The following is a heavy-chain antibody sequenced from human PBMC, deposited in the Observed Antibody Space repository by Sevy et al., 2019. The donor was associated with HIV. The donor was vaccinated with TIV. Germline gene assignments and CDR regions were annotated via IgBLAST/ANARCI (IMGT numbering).Heavy chain of an antibody. CDR2: IWFDGSNT. CDR1: GFTFSTYG. J-gene: IGHJ4*02. V-gene: IGHV3-33*01. CDR3: ARDLEFYDYGDYGPAFMPDY. D-gene: IGHD4-17*01. Sequence: GGSLRLSCAASGFTFSTYGMHWVRQAPGKGLEWVAVIWFDGSNTYYADFVKGRFTISRDIAKNTLHLQMNSLRVEDTAVYYCARDLEFYDYGDYGPAFMPDYWGQGTLVTVSS.